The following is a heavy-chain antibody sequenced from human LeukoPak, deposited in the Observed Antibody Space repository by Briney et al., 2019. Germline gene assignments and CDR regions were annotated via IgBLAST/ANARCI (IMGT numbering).Heavy chain of an antibody. D-gene: IGHD6-19*01. Sequence: PGGSLRLSCAASGFTFDDYAMRWVRQAPGKGLEWVSGISWNSGSIGYADSVKGRFTISRDNAKNSLYLQMNSLRAEDTALYYCAKVREPYVVAGTGSNPPWFDPWGQGTLVTVSS. CDR2: ISWNSGSI. J-gene: IGHJ5*02. CDR1: GFTFDDYA. V-gene: IGHV3-9*01. CDR3: AKVREPYVVAGTGSNPPWFDP.